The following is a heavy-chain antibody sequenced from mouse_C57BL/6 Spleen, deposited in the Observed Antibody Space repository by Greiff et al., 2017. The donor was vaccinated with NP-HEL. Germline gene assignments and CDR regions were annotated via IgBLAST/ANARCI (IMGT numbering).Heavy chain of an antibody. CDR3: AMIGYYYGSSPLYGMDY. V-gene: IGHV1-18*01. D-gene: IGHD1-1*01. CDR1: GYTFTDYN. J-gene: IGHJ4*01. Sequence: EVQLQQSGPELVKPGASVKIPCKASGYTFTDYNMDWVKQSHGKSLEWIGDINPNNGGTIYNQKFKGKATLTVDKSSSTAYMELRSLTSEDTAVYYCAMIGYYYGSSPLYGMDYWGQGTSVTVSS. CDR2: INPNNGGT.